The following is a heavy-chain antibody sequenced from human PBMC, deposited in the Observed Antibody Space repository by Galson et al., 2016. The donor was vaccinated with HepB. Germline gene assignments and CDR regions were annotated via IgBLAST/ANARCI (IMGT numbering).Heavy chain of an antibody. D-gene: IGHD6-13*01. CDR2: IYYTGLA. V-gene: IGHV4-61*01. Sequence: SETLSLTCTVSGGSVSSGSYYWSWIRQPPGKGLEWMGYIYYTGLATYSPSLKSRVTISLDTSKSQFSLRLNSVTAADTAVYYCASLDIIVAAAHGAFDIWGQGALVTVSS. CDR3: ASLDIIVAAAHGAFDI. J-gene: IGHJ3*02. CDR1: GGSVSSGSYY.